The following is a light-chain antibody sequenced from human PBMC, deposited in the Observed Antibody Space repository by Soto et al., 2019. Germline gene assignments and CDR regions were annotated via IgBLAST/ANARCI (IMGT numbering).Light chain of an antibody. CDR2: FAS. V-gene: IGKV3-20*01. Sequence: DIVLTQSPGTLSVSPGERATLSCRASQSVSTNLAWYQQKPGQPPRLLIYFASTRATAVPARFTAGGSGTEFTLTISSLEPEDFAVYYCRQYGSSSTFGQGTKV. J-gene: IGKJ1*01. CDR3: RQYGSSST. CDR1: QSVSTN.